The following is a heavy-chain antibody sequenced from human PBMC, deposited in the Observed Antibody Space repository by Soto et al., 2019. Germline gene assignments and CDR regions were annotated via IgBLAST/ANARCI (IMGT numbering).Heavy chain of an antibody. CDR1: EFTFSNYW. Sequence: EVQLVESGGGLVQPGGSLRLSCAASEFTFSNYWMHWVRHAPGKGLVWVSRINSDGSSTNYADSVKGRFTISRDNAKNTLYLQMNSLRAEDTAVYYCARGGLRAYWIDPWGQGTLVTVSS. V-gene: IGHV3-74*01. J-gene: IGHJ5*02. D-gene: IGHD4-17*01. CDR2: INSDGSST. CDR3: ARGGLRAYWIDP.